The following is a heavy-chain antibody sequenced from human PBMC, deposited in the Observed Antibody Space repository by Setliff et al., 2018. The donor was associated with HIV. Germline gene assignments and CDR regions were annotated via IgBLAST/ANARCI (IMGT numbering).Heavy chain of an antibody. Sequence: GASVKVSCKASGYTFNTYPINWIRQAPGQGLEWMGIINPSGGSTSYAQKFQGRVTMTRDTSTSTAYMELRSLRSDDTAVYYCARDDVGYCSGGSCYHLFDTFDIWGQGTVVTVSS. J-gene: IGHJ3*02. CDR2: INPSGGST. V-gene: IGHV1-46*02. CDR1: GYTFNTYP. D-gene: IGHD2-15*01. CDR3: ARDDVGYCSGGSCYHLFDTFDI.